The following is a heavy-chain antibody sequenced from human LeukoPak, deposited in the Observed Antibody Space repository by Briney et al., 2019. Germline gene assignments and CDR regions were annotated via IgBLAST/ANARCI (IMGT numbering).Heavy chain of an antibody. V-gene: IGHV3-23*01. CDR1: GFTFSSYA. D-gene: IGHD1-26*01. J-gene: IGHJ2*01. CDR3: AEAVGATRYWYFDL. CDR2: ISGSGGST. Sequence: GGSLRLSCAASGFTFSSYAMSWVRQAPGKGLEWVSAISGSGGSTYYADSVRGLFTISRDIFKNTLYLQMNSLRVEDTAVYFCAEAVGATRYWYFDLWGRGALVTVSS.